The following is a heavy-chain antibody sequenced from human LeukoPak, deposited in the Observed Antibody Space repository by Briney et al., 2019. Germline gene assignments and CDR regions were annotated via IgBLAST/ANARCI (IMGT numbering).Heavy chain of an antibody. J-gene: IGHJ4*02. V-gene: IGHV4-61*09. CDR1: GGSITSGTSY. CDR2: IYTSGTT. Sequence: PSETLSLTCAVSGGSITSGTSYWTWIRQPAGKGLEWIGHIYTSGTTIYNPSLKSRVTISLDPSKTHFSLKLDSVTAADTAVYYCAREFSYWGQGSLVTVSS. CDR3: AREFSY.